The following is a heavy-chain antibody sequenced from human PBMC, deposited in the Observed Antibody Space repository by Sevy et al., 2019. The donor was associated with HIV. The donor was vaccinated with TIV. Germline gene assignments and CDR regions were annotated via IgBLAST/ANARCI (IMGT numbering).Heavy chain of an antibody. V-gene: IGHV3-33*01. CDR1: GLTLSSFV. CDR2: IWTDGSDA. J-gene: IGHJ4*01. CDR3: TRDANGATSPHLFDH. Sequence: GGSLRLSCAASGLTLSSFVMHWVRQAPGKGLEWVAVIWTDGSDAYYADSVKGRFVISRDNSKNTLYLRINNLRVEDTAVYFCTRDANGATSPHLFDHWGQGTLVTVSS. D-gene: IGHD1-26*01.